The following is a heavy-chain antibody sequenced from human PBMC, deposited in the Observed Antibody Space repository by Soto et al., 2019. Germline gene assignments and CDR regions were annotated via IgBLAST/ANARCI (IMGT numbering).Heavy chain of an antibody. Sequence: GGSLRLSCAASGFTFSSYGMHWVRQAPGKGLEWVAVIWYDGSNKYYADSVKGRFTISRDNSKNTLYLQMNSLRAEDTAVYYCARDNDYSNWGYYYYGMDVWGQGTTVTVSS. J-gene: IGHJ6*02. CDR2: IWYDGSNK. V-gene: IGHV3-33*01. CDR3: ARDNDYSNWGYYYYGMDV. D-gene: IGHD4-4*01. CDR1: GFTFSSYG.